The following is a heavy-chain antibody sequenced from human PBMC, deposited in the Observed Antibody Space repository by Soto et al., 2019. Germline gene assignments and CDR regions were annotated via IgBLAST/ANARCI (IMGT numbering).Heavy chain of an antibody. D-gene: IGHD3-10*01. Sequence: QALLVESGGGVVQPGRALRLSYAASGFTFSSYGFYWVRQAPGKGLEWVAVIWYDGSDKKYADSVKGRFTISRDNSKNTLYLQMNSLRAEDTAVYYCARPTTVRGVHYGMDVWGQGTTVMVSS. V-gene: IGHV3-33*01. CDR3: ARPTTVRGVHYGMDV. CDR2: IWYDGSDK. CDR1: GFTFSSYG. J-gene: IGHJ6*02.